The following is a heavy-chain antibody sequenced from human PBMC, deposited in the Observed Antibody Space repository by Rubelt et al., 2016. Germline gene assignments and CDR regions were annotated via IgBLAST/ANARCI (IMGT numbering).Heavy chain of an antibody. V-gene: IGHV1-18*01. CDR2: ISAYNGNT. D-gene: IGHD4-23*01. CDR1: GYTFTSYG. Sequence: QVQLVQSGAEVKKPGASVKVSCKASGYTFTSYGISWVRQAPGQGLEWMGWISAYNGNTNYARKLQGRVTMTPDTSTSTAYMELRSLRSDDTAVYYCARDVGGNSVLYYFDYWGQGTLVTVSS. J-gene: IGHJ4*02. CDR3: ARDVGGNSVLYYFDY.